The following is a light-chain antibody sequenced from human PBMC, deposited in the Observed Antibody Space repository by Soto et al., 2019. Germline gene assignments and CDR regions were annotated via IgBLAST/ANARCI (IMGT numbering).Light chain of an antibody. J-gene: IGKJ4*01. V-gene: IGKV3-11*01. CDR3: QQRSNWPLT. Sequence: EVVLAQSPATLSLSPGERATLSCTASERVSTYLAWYQQKPGQSPRLLIYDTSRRATGIPARFSGSGSGTDFTLTISSLGPEDFVVYYCQQRSNWPLTFGGGTKVDIK. CDR2: DTS. CDR1: ERVSTY.